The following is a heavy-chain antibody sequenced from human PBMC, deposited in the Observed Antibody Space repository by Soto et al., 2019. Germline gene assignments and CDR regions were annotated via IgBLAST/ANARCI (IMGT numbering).Heavy chain of an antibody. D-gene: IGHD6-25*01. V-gene: IGHV1-69*01. CDR1: GGTFSSYA. J-gene: IGHJ3*02. CDR3: ARDFYISGRPLYAFDI. Sequence: QVQLVQSGAEVKKPGSSVKVSCKASGGTFSSYAISWVRQAPGQGLEWMGGIIPIFGTANYAQKFQGRVTITADESTSTAYTELSSLRSEDTAVYYCARDFYISGRPLYAFDIWGQGTMVTVSS. CDR2: IIPIFGTA.